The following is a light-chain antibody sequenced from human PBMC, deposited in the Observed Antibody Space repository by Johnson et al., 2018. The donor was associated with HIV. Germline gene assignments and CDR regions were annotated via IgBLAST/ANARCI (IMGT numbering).Light chain of an antibody. CDR1: SSNIGSNY. CDR3: GTWDSSLSVNYV. Sequence: VLTQPPSVSAAPGQKVTISCSGSSSNIGSNYVSWYQQFPGAAPKLLIYEDNKRPSGIPDRFSGSKSGTSATLGITGLQTGDEADYYCGTWDSSLSVNYVFGTGTKVTVL. V-gene: IGLV1-51*02. CDR2: EDN. J-gene: IGLJ1*01.